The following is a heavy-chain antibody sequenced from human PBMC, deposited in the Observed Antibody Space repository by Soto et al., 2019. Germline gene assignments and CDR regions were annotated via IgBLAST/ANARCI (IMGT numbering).Heavy chain of an antibody. J-gene: IGHJ6*03. D-gene: IGHD2-15*01. CDR2: IYYSGST. CDR1: GGSISSYY. Sequence: SETLSLTCTVSGGSISSYYWSWIRQPPWKGLEWIGYIYYSGSTNYNPSLKSRVTISVDTSKNQFSLKLSSVTAADTAVYYCARQVDYYYMAVWGKGTTVTVSS. V-gene: IGHV4-59*08. CDR3: ARQVDYYYMAV.